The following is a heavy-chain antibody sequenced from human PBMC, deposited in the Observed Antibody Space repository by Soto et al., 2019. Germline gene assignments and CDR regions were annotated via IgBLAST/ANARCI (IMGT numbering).Heavy chain of an antibody. CDR1: GGSISSYY. V-gene: IGHV4-59*01. D-gene: IGHD5-18*01. J-gene: IGHJ4*02. CDR3: ARGSLHGYSYGSQYMVYDY. Sequence: QVQLQESGPGLVKPSETLSLTCTVSGGSISSYYWSWIRQPPGKGLEWIGYIYYSGSTNYNPSLKSRVTISVDTSKSQFSLKLSSVTAAATAVYYCARGSLHGYSYGSQYMVYDYWGQGTLVTVSS. CDR2: IYYSGST.